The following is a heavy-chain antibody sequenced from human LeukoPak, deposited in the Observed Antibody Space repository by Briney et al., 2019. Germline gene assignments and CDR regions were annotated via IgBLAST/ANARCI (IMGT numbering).Heavy chain of an antibody. Sequence: GGSLRLSCAASGFTFSSYAMSWVRQAPGKGLEWVASISGSGDSTYYADSVEGRFTISRDNSKNTVYLQMNSLRAEDTAIYYCAKLTSASGAYGVDVWGQGTTVTVSS. CDR2: ISGSGDST. CDR1: GFTFSSYA. J-gene: IGHJ6*02. V-gene: IGHV3-23*01. D-gene: IGHD3-10*01. CDR3: AKLTSASGAYGVDV.